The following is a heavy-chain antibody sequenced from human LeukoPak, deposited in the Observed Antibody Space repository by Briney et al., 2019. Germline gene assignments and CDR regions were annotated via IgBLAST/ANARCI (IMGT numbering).Heavy chain of an antibody. Sequence: PGGSLRLSCAASGFSFSGYWMHWVRQAPGKGLVWVSRIESDGTSTSYADSVKGRFTMSRDNAKNTLYLQMNSLRAEDTAVYYCARDPREYYESSGYNDYWGQGTLVTVSS. CDR3: ARDPREYYESSGYNDY. CDR1: GFSFSGYW. CDR2: IESDGTST. J-gene: IGHJ4*02. V-gene: IGHV3-74*01. D-gene: IGHD3-22*01.